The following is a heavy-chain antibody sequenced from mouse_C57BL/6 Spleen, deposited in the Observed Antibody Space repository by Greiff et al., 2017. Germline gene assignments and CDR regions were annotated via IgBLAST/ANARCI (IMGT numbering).Heavy chain of an antibody. Sequence: QVQLKESGPGLVAPSQSLSITCTVSGFSLTSYGVDWVRQPPGKGLEWLGVIWGGGSTNYNSALMSRLSISKDHSKSQVFLKMNRLQTDDTAMYYCAKHVVYGYDKGAYWYFDVWGTGTTVTVSS. V-gene: IGHV2-9*01. D-gene: IGHD2-2*01. CDR3: AKHVVYGYDKGAYWYFDV. CDR2: IWGGGST. J-gene: IGHJ1*03. CDR1: GFSLTSYG.